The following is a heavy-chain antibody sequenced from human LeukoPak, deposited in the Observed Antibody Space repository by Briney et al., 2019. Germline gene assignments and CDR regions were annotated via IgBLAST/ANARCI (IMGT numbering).Heavy chain of an antibody. J-gene: IGHJ5*02. CDR2: ISSSSSYI. CDR1: GFTFSSYG. V-gene: IGHV3-21*04. CDR3: ARGARSGGSCYSP. D-gene: IGHD2-15*01. Sequence: PGGSLRLSCAASGFTFSSYGMNWVRQAPGKGLEWVSFISSSSSYINYADSVKGRFTISRDNSKNTLYLQTNSLRAEDTAVYYCARGARSGGSCYSPWGQGTLVTVSS.